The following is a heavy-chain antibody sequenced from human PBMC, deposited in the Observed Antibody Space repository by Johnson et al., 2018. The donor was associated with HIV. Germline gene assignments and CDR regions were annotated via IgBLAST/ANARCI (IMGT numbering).Heavy chain of an antibody. CDR3: ATPRGRSPHAFAI. CDR1: GFTFDDYA. V-gene: IGHV3-9*01. D-gene: IGHD3-16*01. J-gene: IGHJ3*02. CDR2: IRWNRGSM. Sequence: VQVVESGGGLVQPGRSLRLSCAASGFTFDDYAMHWVRQAPGKGLEWVSGIRWNRGSMGYAESGKGRFTISRDNAKNSLYLQMNSLRAEDTAVYYCATPRGRSPHAFAIWGQGTMVTVSS.